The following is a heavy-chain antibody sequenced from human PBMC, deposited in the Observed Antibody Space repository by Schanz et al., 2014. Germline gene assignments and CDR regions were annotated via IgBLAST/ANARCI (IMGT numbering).Heavy chain of an antibody. CDR2: IKSDGSST. Sequence: EVQLVESGGGLVQPGKSLRLSCAASGFTFSSYWMHWVRQVPGKGLEWVSLIKSDGSSTSYAASVKGRFTISSDNAKNTVYLQRNGLQADDTAVYYCTADLWFGAVWGVWWGQGTLVTVSS. J-gene: IGHJ4*02. V-gene: IGHV3-74*02. D-gene: IGHD3-10*01. CDR3: TADLWFGAVWGVW. CDR1: GFTFSSYW.